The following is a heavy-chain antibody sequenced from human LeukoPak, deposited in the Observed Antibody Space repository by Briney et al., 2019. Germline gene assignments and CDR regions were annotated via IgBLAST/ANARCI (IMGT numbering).Heavy chain of an antibody. Sequence: PSQTLSLTCTVSGGSTSSGSYHWSWIRQPAGKGLEWIGRIYTSGSTNYNPSLKSRVTISVDTSKNQFSLKLSSVTAADTAVYYCARDKGNGMDVWGQGTTVTVSS. CDR3: ARDKGNGMDV. CDR1: GGSTSSGSYH. V-gene: IGHV4-61*02. J-gene: IGHJ6*02. CDR2: IYTSGST.